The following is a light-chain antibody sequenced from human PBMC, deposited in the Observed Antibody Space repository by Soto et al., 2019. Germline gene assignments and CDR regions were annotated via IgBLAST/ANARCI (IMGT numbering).Light chain of an antibody. V-gene: IGKV1-39*01. CDR1: QSISSY. Sequence: DIQMTQSPSSLSASVGDRVTITCRASQSISSYLNWYQQKPGKAPKLLIYAASSLQSGVPSRFSGSGSGTDFPLTIRRLQTEDFATFYCQQSYSTLVFGPGTKVDIK. J-gene: IGKJ3*01. CDR2: AAS. CDR3: QQSYSTLV.